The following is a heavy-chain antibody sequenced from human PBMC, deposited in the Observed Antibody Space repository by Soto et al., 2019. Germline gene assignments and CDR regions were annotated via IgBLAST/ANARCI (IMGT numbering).Heavy chain of an antibody. J-gene: IGHJ6*02. CDR1: GYTFTGYY. V-gene: IGHV1-2*04. D-gene: IGHD6-13*01. Sequence: ASVKVSCKASGYTFTGYYMHWVRQAPGQGLEWMGWINPNSGGTNYAQKFQGWVTMTRDTSISTAYMELSRLRSDDTAVYYCARRSSSWDEAYYGMDVWGQGTTVTSP. CDR3: ARRSSSWDEAYYGMDV. CDR2: INPNSGGT.